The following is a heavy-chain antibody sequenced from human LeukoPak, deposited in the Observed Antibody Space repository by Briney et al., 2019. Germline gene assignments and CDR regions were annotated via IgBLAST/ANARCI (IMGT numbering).Heavy chain of an antibody. CDR2: INSDSGDT. V-gene: IGHV1-2*02. J-gene: IGHJ5*02. CDR3: LRWFDP. D-gene: IGHD3-16*01. CDR1: GYTFTGYY. Sequence: ASVKVSCKASGYTFTGYYVHWVRQAPGQGLEWMGWINSDSGDTNYAQKFQGRVTMTRDTSISTAYMELSRLRSDDTAVYYCLRWFDPWGQGTLVTVSS.